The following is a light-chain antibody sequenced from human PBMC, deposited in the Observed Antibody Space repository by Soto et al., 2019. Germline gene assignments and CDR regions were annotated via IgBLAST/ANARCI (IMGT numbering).Light chain of an antibody. CDR1: SRDVGGYNY. CDR3: SSYTSSSTLVV. V-gene: IGLV2-14*01. Sequence: QSALTQPASVSGSPGQSITISCTGTSRDVGGYNYVSWYQQHPGKAPKLMIYDVSNRPPGVSNRFSGSKSGNTASLTISGLQAEDEADYYCSSYTSSSTLVVFGGGTKVTVL. J-gene: IGLJ3*02. CDR2: DVS.